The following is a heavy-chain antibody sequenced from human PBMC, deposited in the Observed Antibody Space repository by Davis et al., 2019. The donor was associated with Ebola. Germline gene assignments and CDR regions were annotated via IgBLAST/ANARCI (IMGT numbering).Heavy chain of an antibody. V-gene: IGHV3-23*01. Sequence: GSLRPPCAGPAYIFTTYAMSWVRQAPGKGLEWVSSISASGGSTYYADSVKGRFTISRDNSKNTLYLQMNSLRVEDTAIYYCAKDTSDVWFDVWGQGTMVTVSS. CDR3: AKDTSDVWFDV. J-gene: IGHJ3*01. CDR2: ISASGGST. D-gene: IGHD1-26*01. CDR1: AYIFTTYA.